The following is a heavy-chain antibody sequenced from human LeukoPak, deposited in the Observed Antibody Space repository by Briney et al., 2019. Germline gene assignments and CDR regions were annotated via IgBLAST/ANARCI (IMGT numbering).Heavy chain of an antibody. CDR2: IKQDGSEK. Sequence: GGSLRLSCAASGFTFSSYWMSWVRQAPGKGLEWVANIKQDGSEKYYVDSVKGRFTISRDNAKNSLYLQMNSLRAEDTAVYYCARGIILDIVLMVYAILPDYWGRGTLVTVSS. CDR1: GFTFSSYW. J-gene: IGHJ4*02. D-gene: IGHD2-8*01. CDR3: ARGIILDIVLMVYAILPDY. V-gene: IGHV3-7*01.